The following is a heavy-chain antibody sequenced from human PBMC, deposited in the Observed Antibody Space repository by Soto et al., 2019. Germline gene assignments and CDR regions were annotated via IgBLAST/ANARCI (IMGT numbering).Heavy chain of an antibody. J-gene: IGHJ6*02. D-gene: IGHD1-7*01. Sequence: GESLKISCKGSGYSFTSYWISWVRQMPGKGLEWMGRIDPSDSYTNYSPSFQGHVTISADKSISTAYLQWSSLKASDTAMYYCARQDWNSPTYYYGMYVWGQGTTFTVSS. CDR2: IDPSDSYT. CDR3: ARQDWNSPTYYYGMYV. CDR1: GYSFTSYW. V-gene: IGHV5-10-1*01.